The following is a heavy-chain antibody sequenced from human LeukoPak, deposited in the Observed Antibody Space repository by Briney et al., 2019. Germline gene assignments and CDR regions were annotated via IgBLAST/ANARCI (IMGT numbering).Heavy chain of an antibody. Sequence: GGSLRLSCAACGFTFSTYGVHWVRQAPGKGLEWVAVIWHDGSSKYYADSVKGRFLLSRDNSLNTVYLQMNSLRAEDTAVYYCARDSDYGDGFDYWGQGTLVNVSS. CDR2: IWHDGSSK. CDR1: GFTFSTYG. D-gene: IGHD4-17*01. CDR3: ARDSDYGDGFDY. J-gene: IGHJ4*02. V-gene: IGHV3-33*01.